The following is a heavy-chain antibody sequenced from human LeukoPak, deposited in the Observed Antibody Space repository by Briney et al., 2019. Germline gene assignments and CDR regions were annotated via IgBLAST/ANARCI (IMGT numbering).Heavy chain of an antibody. D-gene: IGHD5-12*01. CDR2: IIPIFGTA. CDR1: GGTFSSYA. V-gene: IGHV1-69*05. Sequence: ASVKVSCKASGGTFSSYAISWVRQAPGQGLEWMGGIIPIFGTANYAQKFQGRVTITTDESTSTAYMELSSLRSEDTAVYYCARGLVGRGWLPVGFDYWGQGTLDTVSS. J-gene: IGHJ4*02. CDR3: ARGLVGRGWLPVGFDY.